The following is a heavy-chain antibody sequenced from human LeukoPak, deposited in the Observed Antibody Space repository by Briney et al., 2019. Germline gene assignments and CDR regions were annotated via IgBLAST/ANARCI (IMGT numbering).Heavy chain of an antibody. Sequence: GGSLRLSCAASGFTFSSYEMNWVRQAPGKGLEWVSYISSSGSTIYYADSVKGRFTISRDNAKNSLYLQMNSLRAEDTAVYYCARVLTTKSPDDAFDIWGQGTMVTVSS. J-gene: IGHJ3*02. D-gene: IGHD1-14*01. CDR3: ARVLTTKSPDDAFDI. CDR1: GFTFSSYE. V-gene: IGHV3-48*03. CDR2: ISSSGSTI.